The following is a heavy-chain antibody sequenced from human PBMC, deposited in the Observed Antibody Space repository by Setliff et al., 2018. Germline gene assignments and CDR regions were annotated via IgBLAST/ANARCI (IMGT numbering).Heavy chain of an antibody. Sequence: SETLSLTCAVSGYSISSGYYWGWIRQPPGKGLEWIGSIYHSGSTYYNPSLKSRVTISVDTSKNQFSLKLSSVTAADTAVYYCARENLSSGWYVGGYYYYYGMDVWGQGTTVTV. J-gene: IGHJ6*02. V-gene: IGHV4-38-2*01. CDR2: IYHSGST. D-gene: IGHD6-19*01. CDR1: GYSISSGYY. CDR3: ARENLSSGWYVGGYYYYYGMDV.